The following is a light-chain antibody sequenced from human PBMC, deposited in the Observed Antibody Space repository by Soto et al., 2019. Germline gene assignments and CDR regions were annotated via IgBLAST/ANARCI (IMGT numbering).Light chain of an antibody. CDR1: SSDIGSCNY. Sequence: QSALTQPASVSGSPGRSITIACTGSSSDIGSCNYVSWYQQHPGKAPKLMIFEVYTRPSGVSDRFSGSKSGNTASLTISGLQAEDEAYYYCSSCAGSNTLLFGGGTKLTVL. J-gene: IGLJ3*02. CDR2: EVY. CDR3: SSCAGSNTLL. V-gene: IGLV2-14*01.